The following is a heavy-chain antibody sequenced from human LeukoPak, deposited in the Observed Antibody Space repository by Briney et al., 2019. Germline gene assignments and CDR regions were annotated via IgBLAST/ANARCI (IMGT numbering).Heavy chain of an antibody. V-gene: IGHV4-34*01. CDR3: ARGPKRQLARLWYYYMDV. J-gene: IGHJ6*03. Sequence: GSLRLSCAASGFTFSNAWMSWVRQAPGKGLEWIGEINHSGSTNYNPSLKSRVTISVDTSKNQFSLKLSSVTAADTAVYYCARGPKRQLARLWYYYMDVWGKGTTVTVSS. CDR1: GFTFSNAW. D-gene: IGHD6-13*01. CDR2: INHSGST.